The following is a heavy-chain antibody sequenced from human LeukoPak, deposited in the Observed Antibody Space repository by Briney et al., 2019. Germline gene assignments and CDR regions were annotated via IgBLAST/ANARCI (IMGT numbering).Heavy chain of an antibody. D-gene: IGHD6-19*01. CDR2: ISYDGSKK. J-gene: IGHJ5*02. CDR1: GFTFSSYG. CDR3: AKDSGEQWLNNWFDP. V-gene: IGHV3-30*18. Sequence: GRYLRLSCAASGFTFSSYGLHWVRQAPGKGLEWVAVISYDGSKKYYTGSVKGRFTISRDNSKNTLYLQMNSLRAEDTAVYYCAKDSGEQWLNNWFDPWGQGTLVTVSS.